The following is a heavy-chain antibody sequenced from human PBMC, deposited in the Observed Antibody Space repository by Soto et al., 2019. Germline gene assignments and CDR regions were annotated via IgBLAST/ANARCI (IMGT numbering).Heavy chain of an antibody. J-gene: IGHJ3*02. V-gene: IGHV5-10-1*04. D-gene: IGHD3-22*01. CDR2: IDPSDSYT. CDR3: ASPYYDASSGYSEALDI. Sequence: LKISCKASGHSFTDYWISCVRQMPGKGLEWMGRIDPSDSYTSYSPSFQGQVTISADKSLSTAYLQWSSLKASDSAMYYCASPYYDASSGYSEALDIWGQGTMVTVSS. CDR1: GHSFTDYW.